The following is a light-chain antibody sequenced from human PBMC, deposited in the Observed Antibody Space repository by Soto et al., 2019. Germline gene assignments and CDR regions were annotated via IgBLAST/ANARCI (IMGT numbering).Light chain of an antibody. CDR1: SSDVGGYKF. CDR2: EIN. V-gene: IGLV2-14*01. Sequence: QSALAQPASVSGPPGQSITISCTGTSSDVGGYKFVSWYQQHPGKAPKLKIYEINTRPSGVSNRFSGSKSGNTASLTISGLQAEDEADYYCSSYTSSTTLVFGTGTKVTVL. J-gene: IGLJ1*01. CDR3: SSYTSSTTLV.